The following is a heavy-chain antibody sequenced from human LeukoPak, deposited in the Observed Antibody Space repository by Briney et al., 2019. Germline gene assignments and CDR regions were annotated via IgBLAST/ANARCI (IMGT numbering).Heavy chain of an antibody. V-gene: IGHV4-38-2*01. D-gene: IGHD3-10*01. CDR2: IYHSGST. CDR3: ARLYYYGSGSYYYHFDY. J-gene: IGHJ4*02. Sequence: SETLSLTCAVSGYSISSGYYWGWIRQPPGKGLEWIGSIYHSGSTYYNPSLKSRVTISVDTSKNQFSLRVSPVTAADTAVYYCARLYYYGSGSYYYHFDYWGQGTLVTVSS. CDR1: GYSISSGYY.